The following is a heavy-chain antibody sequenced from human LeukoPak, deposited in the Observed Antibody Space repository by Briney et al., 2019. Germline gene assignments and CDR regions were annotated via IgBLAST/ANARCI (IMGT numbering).Heavy chain of an antibody. Sequence: SVKVSCKASGGTFSSYAIIWVRQAPGQGLEWMGRIIPILGIANYAQKFQGRVTITADKSTSTAYMELSSLRSEDTAVYYCARSGFPLYYFDYWGQGTLVTVSS. CDR3: ARSGFPLYYFDY. V-gene: IGHV1-69*04. D-gene: IGHD1-26*01. CDR1: GGTFSSYA. CDR2: IIPILGIA. J-gene: IGHJ4*02.